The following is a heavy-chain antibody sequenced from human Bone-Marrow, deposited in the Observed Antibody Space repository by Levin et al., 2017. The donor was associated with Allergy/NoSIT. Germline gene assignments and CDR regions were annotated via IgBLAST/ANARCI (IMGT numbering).Heavy chain of an antibody. Sequence: ASVKVSCKASGYTFTSYAMHWVRQAPGQRLEGMGWINAGNGNTKYSQKFQGRVTITRDTSASTAYMELSSLRSQDTAVYYCARDTWIQLWLRLDYWGQGTLVTVSS. J-gene: IGHJ4*02. CDR1: GYTFTSYA. CDR2: INAGNGNT. CDR3: ARDTWIQLWLRLDY. V-gene: IGHV1-3*01. D-gene: IGHD5-18*01.